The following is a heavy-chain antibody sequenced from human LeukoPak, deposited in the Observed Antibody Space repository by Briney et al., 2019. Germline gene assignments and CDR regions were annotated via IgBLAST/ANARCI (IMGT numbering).Heavy chain of an antibody. J-gene: IGHJ5*02. Sequence: ASVKVSCKASGYTFTSYDINWVRQATGQGLEWMGWMNPNSGNTGYAQKFQGRVTITRNTSISTAYMELSSLRSEDTAVYYCARGRMVRGVQDWFDPWGQGTLVTVSS. D-gene: IGHD3-10*01. CDR1: GYTFTSYD. CDR3: ARGRMVRGVQDWFDP. CDR2: MNPNSGNT. V-gene: IGHV1-8*03.